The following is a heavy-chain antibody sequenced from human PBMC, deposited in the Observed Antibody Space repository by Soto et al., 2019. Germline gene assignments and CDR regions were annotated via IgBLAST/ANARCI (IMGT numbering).Heavy chain of an antibody. D-gene: IGHD1-26*01. J-gene: IGHJ4*02. Sequence: VHLLESGGGLVQPGGSLRLSCAASGFTFSAYSLSWVRQAPGKGLQWVSGISGLGGSRYYADSVNGRFTISRNNSKNSLYLQMDSLRVEDTAVYYCAKSYGHTWEQYYFDYWGQGTLLTVSS. CDR2: ISGLGGSR. V-gene: IGHV3-23*01. CDR3: AKSYGHTWEQYYFDY. CDR1: GFTFSAYS.